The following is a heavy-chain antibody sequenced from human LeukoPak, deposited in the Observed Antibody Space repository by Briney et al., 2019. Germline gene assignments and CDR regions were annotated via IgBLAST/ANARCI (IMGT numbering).Heavy chain of an antibody. V-gene: IGHV4-30-2*01. J-gene: IGHJ5*02. CDR3: ARILQTGDIAAAGNNWFDP. CDR1: GGSISSGGYS. D-gene: IGHD6-13*01. CDR2: IYHSGST. Sequence: SETLSLTCAVSGGSISSGGYSWSWLRQPPGKGLEWIGYIYHSGSTYYNPSLKSRVTISVDRSKNQFSLKLSSVTAADTAVYYCARILQTGDIAAAGNNWFDPWGQGTLVTVSS.